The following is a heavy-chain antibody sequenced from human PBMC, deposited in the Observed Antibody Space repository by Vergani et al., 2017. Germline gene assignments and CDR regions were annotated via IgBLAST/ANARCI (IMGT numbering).Heavy chain of an antibody. Sequence: QVQLVESGGGVVQPGRSLRLSCAASGCTFNQYGMHWVRQAPGKGLEWVAVTWYDGNSKQYADSVKGRFTISRDNSKSTMYLQMNSLRDEDTGVYYCARDLRLLYNRFDPWGQGTLVTVSS. CDR1: GCTFNQYG. V-gene: IGHV3-33*01. D-gene: IGHD1-14*01. CDR3: ARDLRLLYNRFDP. J-gene: IGHJ5*02. CDR2: TWYDGNSK.